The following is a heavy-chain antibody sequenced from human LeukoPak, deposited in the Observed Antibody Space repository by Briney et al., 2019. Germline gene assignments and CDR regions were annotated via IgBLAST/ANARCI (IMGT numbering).Heavy chain of an antibody. V-gene: IGHV4-34*01. Sequence: SETLSLTCSVSGGSLSGYSWTWIRQSPGKGLEWIGEVSESGRSKYSPSLRSRVTISRDMSKKHFSLDLKSLTAADTALYFCARSQSLWAAPGFDNWGQGTMVTV. CDR1: GGSLSGYS. D-gene: IGHD7-27*01. CDR3: ARSQSLWAAPGFDN. CDR2: VSESGRS. J-gene: IGHJ3*02.